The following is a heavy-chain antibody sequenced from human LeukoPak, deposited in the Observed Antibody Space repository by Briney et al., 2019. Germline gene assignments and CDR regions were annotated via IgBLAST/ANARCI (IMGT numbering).Heavy chain of an antibody. CDR2: IYTSGST. CDR3: ARDHVGKPSYAFDI. Sequence: SETLSLTCTVSGGSTSSYYWSWIRQPAGKGLEWIGRIYTSGSTNYNPSLKSRVTMSVDTSKNQFSLKLSSVTAADTAVYYCARDHVGKPSYAFDIWGQGTMVTVSS. CDR1: GGSTSSYY. V-gene: IGHV4-4*07. J-gene: IGHJ3*02. D-gene: IGHD3-10*01.